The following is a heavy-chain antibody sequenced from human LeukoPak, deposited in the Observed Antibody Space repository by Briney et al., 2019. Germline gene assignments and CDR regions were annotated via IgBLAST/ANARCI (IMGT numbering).Heavy chain of an antibody. V-gene: IGHV4-59*10. J-gene: IGHJ5*02. D-gene: IGHD1/OR15-1a*01. CDR2: IYTSGST. Sequence: SETLSLTCAVYGGSFSGYYWSWIRQPAGKGLEWIGRIYTSGSTNYNPSLKSRVTISVDTSKNQFSLKLSSVTAADTAVYYCARGVTSWFDPWGQGTLVTVSS. CDR1: GGSFSGYY. CDR3: ARGVTSWFDP.